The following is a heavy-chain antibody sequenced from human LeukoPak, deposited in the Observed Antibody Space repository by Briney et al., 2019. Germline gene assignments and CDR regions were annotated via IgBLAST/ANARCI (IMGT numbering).Heavy chain of an antibody. J-gene: IGHJ4*02. CDR1: GFTFSSYW. CDR2: INSDGSST. V-gene: IGHV3-74*01. Sequence: PGGSLRLSCAASGFTFSSYWMHWVRQAPGKGLVWVSRINSDGSSTNYADSVKGRFTISRDNAKNTLYLQMNSLRAGDTAVYYCVREDTPATANYWGQGTLVTISS. D-gene: IGHD2-21*02. CDR3: VREDTPATANY.